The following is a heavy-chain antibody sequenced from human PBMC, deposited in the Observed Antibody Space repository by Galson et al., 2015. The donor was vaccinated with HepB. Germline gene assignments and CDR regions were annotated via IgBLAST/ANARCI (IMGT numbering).Heavy chain of an antibody. Sequence: SLRLSCAASGFIFSAYSMNWVRQAPGKGLEWVSYVSGSSSATYYADSVKGRFTISRDNAKNSLFLQMNSLTDEDTAVYYCANSRPGYADPFDYWGQGTLVTVSS. J-gene: IGHJ4*02. D-gene: IGHD1-1*01. CDR1: GFIFSAYS. CDR3: ANSRPGYADPFDY. CDR2: VSGSSSAT. V-gene: IGHV3-48*02.